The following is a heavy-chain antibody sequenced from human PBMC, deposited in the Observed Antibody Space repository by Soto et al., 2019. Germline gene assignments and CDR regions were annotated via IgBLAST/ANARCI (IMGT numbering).Heavy chain of an antibody. Sequence: PGGSLRLSCAASGFTFSNFAMSWVRQAPGKGLEWVSAISGSGTSTYDADSVKGRFSISRDNSKNTLYLQMNSLRAEDTAVYYCARRAYSSYDYWGQGTLVTVSS. CDR3: ARRAYSSYDY. D-gene: IGHD6-6*01. V-gene: IGHV3-23*01. J-gene: IGHJ4*02. CDR2: ISGSGTST. CDR1: GFTFSNFA.